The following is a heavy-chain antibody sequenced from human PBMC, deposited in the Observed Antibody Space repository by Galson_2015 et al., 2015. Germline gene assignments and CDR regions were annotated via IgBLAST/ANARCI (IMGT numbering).Heavy chain of an antibody. CDR3: ARDSTGKRLSLWFDP. CDR2: ISSSGSTI. D-gene: IGHD6-25*01. V-gene: IGHV3-11*01. Sequence: SLRLSCAASGFTFSDYYMSWIRQAPGKGLEWVSYISSSGSTIYYADSVKGRFTISRDNAKNSLYLQMNSLRAEDTAVYYCARDSTGKRLSLWFDPWGQGTLVTVSS. J-gene: IGHJ5*02. CDR1: GFTFSDYY.